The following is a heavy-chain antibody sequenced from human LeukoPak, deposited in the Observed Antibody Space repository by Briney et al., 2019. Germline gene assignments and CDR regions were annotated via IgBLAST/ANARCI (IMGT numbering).Heavy chain of an antibody. CDR3: ATVASGWYPDY. CDR2: IYNSGST. CDR1: GDSMSTYY. D-gene: IGHD6-19*01. V-gene: IGHV4-59*01. J-gene: IGHJ4*02. Sequence: SETLSLTCTVSGDSMSTYYWTWIRQPPGKGLEWIGYIYNSGSTNYNPSLKSRVTISVDTSKNQFSLKLTSVTAADTAVYYCATVASGWYPDYWGQGALVTVAS.